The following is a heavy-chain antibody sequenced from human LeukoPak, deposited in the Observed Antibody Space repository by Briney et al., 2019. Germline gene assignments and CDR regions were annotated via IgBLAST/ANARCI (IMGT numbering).Heavy chain of an antibody. CDR3: ARWLQSVGYNWFDP. V-gene: IGHV4-34*01. J-gene: IGHJ5*02. Sequence: GSLRLSCAASGFTFSSYAMSWVRQPPGKGLEWIGEINHSGSTNYNPSLKSRVTISVDTSKNQFSLKLSSVTAADTAVYYCARWLQSVGYNWFDPWGQGTLVTVSS. CDR1: GFTFSSYA. D-gene: IGHD5-24*01. CDR2: INHSGST.